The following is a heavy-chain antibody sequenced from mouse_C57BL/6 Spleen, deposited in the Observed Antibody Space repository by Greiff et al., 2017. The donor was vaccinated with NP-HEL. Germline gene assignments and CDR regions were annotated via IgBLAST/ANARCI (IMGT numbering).Heavy chain of an antibody. CDR2: IDPETGGT. CDR3: TRYTTVVATSGFDY. V-gene: IGHV1-15*01. D-gene: IGHD1-1*01. CDR1: GYTFTDYE. J-gene: IGHJ2*01. Sequence: QVQLQQSGAELVRPGASVTLSCKASGYTFTDYEMHWVKQTPVHGLEWIGAIDPETGGTAYNQKFKGKATLTADKSSSTAYMELRSLTSEDSAVYYCTRYTTVVATSGFDYWGQGTTLTVSS.